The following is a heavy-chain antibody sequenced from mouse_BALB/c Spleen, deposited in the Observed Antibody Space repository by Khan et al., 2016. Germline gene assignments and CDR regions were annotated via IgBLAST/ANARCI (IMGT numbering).Heavy chain of an antibody. V-gene: IGHV3-2*02. J-gene: IGHJ2*01. D-gene: IGHD1-1*01. CDR2: INYSGST. CDR3: ARGYYGSSCFDY. Sequence: EVKLLESGPGLVKPSQSLSLTCTVSGYSITSDYAWNWIRQFPGNKLEWMGYINYSGSTSYNPSLKSRISITRDTSKNQFFLQLNSVTTEDTATYYCARGYYGSSCFDYWGQGTTLTVSS. CDR1: GYSITSDYA.